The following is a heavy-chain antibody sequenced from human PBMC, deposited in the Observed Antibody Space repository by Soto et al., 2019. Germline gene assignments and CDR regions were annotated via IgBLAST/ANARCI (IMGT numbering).Heavy chain of an antibody. CDR2: IIPIFGTA. Sequence: QVQLVQSGAEVKKPGSSVKVSCRASGGTFSSYAIGWVRQAPGQGLEWMGGIIPIFGTANYAQKFQGRVTITADESTSTAYMELSSLRSEDTVVYYCARKEAVAGTDYYYYGMDGWGQGTTVTVSS. D-gene: IGHD6-19*01. V-gene: IGHV1-69*12. CDR1: GGTFSSYA. J-gene: IGHJ6*02. CDR3: ARKEAVAGTDYYYYGMDG.